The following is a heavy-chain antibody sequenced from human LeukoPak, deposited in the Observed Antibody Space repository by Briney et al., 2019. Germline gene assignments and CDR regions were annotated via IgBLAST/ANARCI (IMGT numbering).Heavy chain of an antibody. CDR1: GYDFINYG. D-gene: IGHD6-6*01. J-gene: IGHJ4*02. CDR2: RSIYNGNT. CDR3: ARGGPFPSSSSSREYYLDY. V-gene: IGHV1-18*01. Sequence: ASVKVSCKASGYDFINYGIRWVRQAPGQGLEWMGWRSIYNGNTDYKLQGRVTMTTDTSTNTAYMEVRSLRSDDTAVYYCARGGPFPSSSSSREYYLDYWRQGTLVTVSS.